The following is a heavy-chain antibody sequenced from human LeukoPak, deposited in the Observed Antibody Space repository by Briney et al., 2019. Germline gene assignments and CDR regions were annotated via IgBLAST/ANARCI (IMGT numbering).Heavy chain of an antibody. CDR3: ARDPDGDYDFDY. Sequence: ASVTVSCKASGYTFTSYGMSWVRQAPGQALEWLGWISGYNGKTNYAQKFQGRVTMTTDTSTSTAYMELRSLRSDDTAVYYCARDPDGDYDFDYWGQGTLVTVSS. J-gene: IGHJ4*02. CDR1: GYTFTSYG. D-gene: IGHD4-17*01. V-gene: IGHV1-18*04. CDR2: ISGYNGKT.